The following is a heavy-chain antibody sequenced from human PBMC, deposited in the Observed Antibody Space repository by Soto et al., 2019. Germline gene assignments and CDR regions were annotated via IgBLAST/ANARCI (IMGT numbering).Heavy chain of an antibody. Sequence: GASVKVSCKASGYTFTSYSMHWVRQAPGQRLEWMGWINVGNGNTKYSQKLQGRVTMTTDTSTSTAYMELRSLRSDDTAVYYCARVRWVATISNWFDPWGQGTLVTVSS. CDR3: ARVRWVATISNWFDP. CDR2: INVGNGNT. D-gene: IGHD5-12*01. CDR1: GYTFTSYS. J-gene: IGHJ5*02. V-gene: IGHV1-3*01.